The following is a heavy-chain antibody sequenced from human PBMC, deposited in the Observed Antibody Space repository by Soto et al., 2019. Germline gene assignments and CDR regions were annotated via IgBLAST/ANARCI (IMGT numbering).Heavy chain of an antibody. CDR1: GFSLTTDRVG. J-gene: IGHJ4*02. CDR3: APADGGRSPY. D-gene: IGHD1-26*01. Sequence: QITLKESGPTLVKPTQTLTLTCTFSGFSLTTDRVGVGWIRQPPGEALEWLAVIYWDDSKTYRPSLESSLTITKDTSKNQVALTMTHLESLGTAAWYCAPADGGRSPYWGQGTLVTVSS. V-gene: IGHV2-5*02. CDR2: IYWDDSK.